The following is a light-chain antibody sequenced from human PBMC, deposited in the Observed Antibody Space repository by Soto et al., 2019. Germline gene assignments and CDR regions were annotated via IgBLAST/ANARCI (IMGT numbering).Light chain of an antibody. CDR3: SSYTTSGSLV. J-gene: IGLJ2*01. V-gene: IGLV2-14*01. Sequence: QSALTQPASVSGSPGQSITISCTGTSGDVGGYNYVSWYQQHPGTAPKLMIYDVSNRPSGVSNRFSGSKSGNTASLTISGLQAEDEADYYCSSYTTSGSLVFGGGTKLTVL. CDR2: DVS. CDR1: SGDVGGYNY.